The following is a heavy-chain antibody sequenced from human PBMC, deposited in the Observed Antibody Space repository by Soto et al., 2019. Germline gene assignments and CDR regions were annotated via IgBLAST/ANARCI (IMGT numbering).Heavy chain of an antibody. V-gene: IGHV1-69*05. CDR1: GGTFSSYA. Sequence: ASVKVSCKASGGTFSSYAISWVRQAPGQGLEWMGGIIPIFGTANYAQKFQGRVTMTTATSTNTVFLELRSLKSDDTAIYYCARDRFRGYDSSGFYSWGQGTMVTVSS. J-gene: IGHJ4*02. D-gene: IGHD3-22*01. CDR2: IIPIFGTA. CDR3: ARDRFRGYDSSGFYS.